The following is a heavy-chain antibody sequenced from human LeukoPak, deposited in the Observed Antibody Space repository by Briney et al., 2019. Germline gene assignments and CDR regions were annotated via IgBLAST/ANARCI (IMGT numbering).Heavy chain of an antibody. D-gene: IGHD2-2*01. J-gene: IGHJ5*02. CDR1: GFTCSSYG. CDR3: AKACSSTSCSQFDP. CDR2: ISYDGSNK. V-gene: IGHV3-30*18. Sequence: GGSLILYCAASGFTCSSYGIHWGRQAPGTGLASVSVISYDGSNKYYADSVKGRFTISRDNSKNTLYLQMNSLRAEDTAVYYCAKACSSTSCSQFDPWGQGTLVTVSS.